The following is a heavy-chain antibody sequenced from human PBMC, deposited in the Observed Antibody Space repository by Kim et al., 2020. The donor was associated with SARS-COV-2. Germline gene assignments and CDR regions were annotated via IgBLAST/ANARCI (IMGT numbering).Heavy chain of an antibody. CDR1: GGTFSSYA. CDR2: IIPIFGTA. Sequence: SVKVSCKASGGTFSSYAISWVRQAPGQGLEWMGGIIPIFGTANYAQKFQGRVTITADESTSTAYMELSSLRSEDTAVYYCARERRYGDYSDYWGQGTLVTVSS. CDR3: ARERRYGDYSDY. V-gene: IGHV1-69*13. J-gene: IGHJ4*02. D-gene: IGHD4-17*01.